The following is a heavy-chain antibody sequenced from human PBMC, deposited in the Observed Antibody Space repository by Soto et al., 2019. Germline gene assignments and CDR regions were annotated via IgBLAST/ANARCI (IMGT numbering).Heavy chain of an antibody. J-gene: IGHJ4*02. CDR2: ISSSATYA. CDR3: ARNDSSGYLDS. CDR1: GFTFSDYY. Sequence: PGGSLRLSCAASGFTFSDYYMSWIRQAPGKGLGWLSYISSSATYAIYADSVKGRFTLSRDNAKNSLYLQMNSLRAEDTAVYYCARNDSSGYLDSWGQGTLVTVSS. V-gene: IGHV3-11*06. D-gene: IGHD3-22*01.